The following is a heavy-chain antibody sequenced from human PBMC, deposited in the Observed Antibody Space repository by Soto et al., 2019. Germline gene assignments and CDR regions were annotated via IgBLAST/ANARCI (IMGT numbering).Heavy chain of an antibody. D-gene: IGHD3-3*01. J-gene: IGHJ6*03. CDR3: SRQASDFWSGKPQYYMDV. Sequence: EVQLVESGGGLVQPGGSLKLSCAASGFTFSGSAMHWVRQASGKGLGWVGRITSRGNNYATAYGASLKGRFTISRDDSKNTAYLQMNSLNTEDTAVYYCSRQASDFWSGKPQYYMDVWGKGTTVTVSS. CDR2: ITSRGNNYAT. CDR1: GFTFSGSA. V-gene: IGHV3-73*01.